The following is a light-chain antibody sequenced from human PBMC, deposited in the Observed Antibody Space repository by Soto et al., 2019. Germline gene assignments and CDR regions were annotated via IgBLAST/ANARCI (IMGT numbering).Light chain of an antibody. CDR2: EVT. Sequence: ALTQPPSASGSPGQSVTISCTGTSSDVGGYNFVSWYQQHPGKAPKLMIYEVTKRPSGVPDRFSGSKSGNTASLTVSGLQAEDEADYYCTSCAGSNNFVFGTGTKVTVL. J-gene: IGLJ1*01. CDR1: SSDVGGYNF. V-gene: IGLV2-8*01. CDR3: TSCAGSNNFV.